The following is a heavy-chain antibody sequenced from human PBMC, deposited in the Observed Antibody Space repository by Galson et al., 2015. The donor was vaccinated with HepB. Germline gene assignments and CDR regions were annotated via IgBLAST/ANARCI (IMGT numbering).Heavy chain of an antibody. CDR3: ARVVGGSYYSIADY. J-gene: IGHJ4*02. D-gene: IGHD1-26*01. Sequence: SLRLSCAASGFTFSDYYMSWIRQAPGKGLEWVSYISSSSSYTNYADSVKGRFTISRDNAKNSLYLQMNSLRAEDTAVYYCARVVGGSYYSIADYWGQGTLVTVSS. V-gene: IGHV3-11*06. CDR2: ISSSSSYT. CDR1: GFTFSDYY.